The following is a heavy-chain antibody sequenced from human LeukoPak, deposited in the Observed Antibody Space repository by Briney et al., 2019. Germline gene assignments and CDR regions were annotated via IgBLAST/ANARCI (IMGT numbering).Heavy chain of an antibody. J-gene: IGHJ5*02. D-gene: IGHD2-2*02. V-gene: IGHV3-23*01. CDR2: ITAIDGRT. CDR3: AKSGCSSTSCYSILSGWLDP. Sequence: GGSLRLSCVASGFTFSSTTMGWVRQAPGRGLEWVSSITAIDGRTYYADSVKGRFTISRDNSKNTLYLQMNSLRAEDTAVYYCAKSGCSSTSCYSILSGWLDPWGQGTLVTVSS. CDR1: GFTFSSTT.